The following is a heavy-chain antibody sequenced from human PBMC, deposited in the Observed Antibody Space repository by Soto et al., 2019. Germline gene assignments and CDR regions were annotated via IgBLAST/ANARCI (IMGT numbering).Heavy chain of an antibody. J-gene: IGHJ6*02. V-gene: IGHV4-4*02. CDR1: GGSISSSNW. D-gene: IGHD3-3*02. Sequence: SETLSLTCAVSGGSISSSNWWSWVRQPPGKGLEWIGEIYHSGSTNYNPSLKSRVTISVDKSKNQFSLKLSSVTAADTAVYYCARVSDYYYYGMDVWGQGTTVTVSS. CDR2: IYHSGST. CDR3: ARVSDYYYYGMDV.